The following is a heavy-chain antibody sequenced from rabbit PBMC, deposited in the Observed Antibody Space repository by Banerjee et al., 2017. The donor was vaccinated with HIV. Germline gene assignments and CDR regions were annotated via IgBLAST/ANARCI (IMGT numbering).Heavy chain of an antibody. CDR3: ARHFAGYPGYGSNL. V-gene: IGHV1S45*01. CDR1: GFSLSRRSY. CDR2: IYTGSGST. Sequence: QEQLVESGGGLFQPEGSLTRTCTASGFSLSRRSYMCWVRQAPGKGLEWIGCIYTGSGSTYYASWAKGRFTISKTSSTTVTLQMTSLTAADTATYFCARHFAGYPGYGSNLWGQGTLVTVS. D-gene: IGHD7-1*01. J-gene: IGHJ4*01.